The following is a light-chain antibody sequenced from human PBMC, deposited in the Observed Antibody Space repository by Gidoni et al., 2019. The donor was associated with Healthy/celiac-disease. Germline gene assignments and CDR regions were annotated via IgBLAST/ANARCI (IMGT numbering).Light chain of an antibody. J-gene: IGKJ2*01. CDR3: KQYNSNWYT. CDR2: DAS. CDR1: QSISSW. V-gene: IGKV1-5*01. Sequence: DIQMTQSPSTLSASVGDRLTITCRASQSISSWLAWYQQKPGKAPKLLIYDASSLERGVPERFSGSGSGTEFTLTISSLQPDDFATYYCKQYNSNWYTFGQGTKLEIK.